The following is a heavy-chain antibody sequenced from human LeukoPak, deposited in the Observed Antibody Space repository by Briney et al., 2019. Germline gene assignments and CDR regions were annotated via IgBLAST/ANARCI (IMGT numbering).Heavy chain of an antibody. J-gene: IGHJ4*02. CDR3: ARDYYGSGSPIDC. D-gene: IGHD3-10*01. CDR2: ISSGGSPI. CDR1: GFTFSSYE. V-gene: IGHV3-48*03. Sequence: GGSLRLSCAASGFTFSSYEMNWVRQAPGKGLEWVSYISSGGSPIDYADSVKGRFTISRDNAKNSLYLQMNTLRAEDTAVYYCARDYYGSGSPIDCWGQGTLVTVSS.